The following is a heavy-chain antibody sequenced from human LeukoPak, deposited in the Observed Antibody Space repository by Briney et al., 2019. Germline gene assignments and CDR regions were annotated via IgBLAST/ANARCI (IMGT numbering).Heavy chain of an antibody. CDR3: ARGPSKVRGVITTRNDY. J-gene: IGHJ4*02. D-gene: IGHD3-10*01. Sequence: ASVKVSCKASGYTFTAYYMHWVRQAPGQGLEWLGWVNPNSGATNYAQNFQGRVTMTRDTSITTAYMEMSRLRSEDTAVYYCARGPSKVRGVITTRNDYWGQGTLVTVSS. CDR1: GYTFTAYY. V-gene: IGHV1-2*02. CDR2: VNPNSGAT.